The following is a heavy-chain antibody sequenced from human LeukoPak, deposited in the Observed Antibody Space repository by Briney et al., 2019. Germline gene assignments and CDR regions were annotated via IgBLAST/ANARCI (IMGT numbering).Heavy chain of an antibody. CDR3: AREGYCSGGSCYGGRIDY. V-gene: IGHV4-34*01. J-gene: IGHJ4*02. D-gene: IGHD2-15*01. Sequence: SETLSLTCAVYGGSFSGYYWSWICHPPGKGLERIGEINHSGSTNYNPSLKSRVTISVDTSKNQFSLKLSSVTAADTAVYYCAREGYCSGGSCYGGRIDYWGQGTLVTVSS. CDR2: INHSGST. CDR1: GGSFSGYY.